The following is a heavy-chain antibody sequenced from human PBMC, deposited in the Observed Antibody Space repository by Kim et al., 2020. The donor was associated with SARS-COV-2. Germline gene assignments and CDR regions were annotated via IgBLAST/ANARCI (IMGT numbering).Heavy chain of an antibody. CDR2: TYVDDSDDSDI. Sequence: GESLKISCKGSGYSFTNYWIGWVRQMPGKGLEWMGITYVDDSDDSDIRYSPAFEGQVTISVDKSIRTAYLQWSSLKASDTAIYYCARLKEDIVVVVSAPGAFDVWGQGTMVTVST. D-gene: IGHD2-15*01. CDR1: GYSFTNYW. V-gene: IGHV5-51*01. CDR3: ARLKEDIVVVVSAPGAFDV. J-gene: IGHJ3*01.